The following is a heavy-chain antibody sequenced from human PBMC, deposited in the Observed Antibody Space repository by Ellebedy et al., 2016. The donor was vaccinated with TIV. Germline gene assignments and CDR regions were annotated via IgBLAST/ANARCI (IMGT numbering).Heavy chain of an antibody. J-gene: IGHJ4*02. CDR2: ISWNSGTM. CDR1: GFTFEDFA. V-gene: IGHV3-9*01. CDR3: VKGSIAVTGTCFDS. Sequence: PGGSLRLSCAASGFTFEDFAMHWVRQAPGMGLEWVSGISWNSGTMHYTDSVKGRFTISRDNAKNSLYLQMHSLRAEDTDFYYCVKGSIAVTGTCFDSWGQGTLVTVSS. D-gene: IGHD6-13*01.